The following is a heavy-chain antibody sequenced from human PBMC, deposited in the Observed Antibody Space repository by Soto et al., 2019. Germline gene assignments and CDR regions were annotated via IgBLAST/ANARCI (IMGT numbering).Heavy chain of an antibody. CDR2: IYYSGNT. CDR3: ARRHYYARNWFDP. V-gene: IGHV4-39*01. J-gene: IGHJ5*02. Sequence: SETLSLTCAVSGGSISSSSYYWGWIRQPPGKGLEWIGSIYYSGNTYYNPSVKSRVSISVDTSKNQFSLKLSSVTATDTAVYYCARRHYYARNWFDPWGQGTLVTVSS. CDR1: GGSISSSSYY. D-gene: IGHD3-16*01.